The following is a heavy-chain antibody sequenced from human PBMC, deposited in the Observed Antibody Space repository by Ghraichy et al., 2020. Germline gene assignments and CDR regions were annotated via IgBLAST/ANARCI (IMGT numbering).Heavy chain of an antibody. CDR2: IKQDGSEK. CDR1: GFTFSSYW. J-gene: IGHJ6*02. Sequence: GGSLRLSCAASGFTFSSYWMSWVRQAPGKGLEWVANIKQDGSEKYYVDSVKGRFAISRDNAKNSLYLQMNSLRAEDTAVYYCARDGPRANIQLWKKNYYYYGMDVWGQGTTVTVSS. D-gene: IGHD5-18*01. V-gene: IGHV3-7*01. CDR3: ARDGPRANIQLWKKNYYYYGMDV.